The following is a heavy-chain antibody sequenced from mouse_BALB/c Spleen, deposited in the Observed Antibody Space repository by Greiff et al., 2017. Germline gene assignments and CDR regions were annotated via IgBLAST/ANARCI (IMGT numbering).Heavy chain of an antibody. CDR3: AGNLLLRGNYFDY. D-gene: IGHD1-1*01. V-gene: IGHV1-26*01. J-gene: IGHJ2*01. CDR2: INPYNGAT. CDR1: GYSFTGYY. Sequence: EVQLQQSGPELVKPGASVKISCKASGYSFTGYYMHWVKQSHVKSLEWIGRINPYNGATSYNQNFKDKASLTVDKSSSTAYMELHSLTSEDSAVYYCAGNLLLRGNYFDYWGQGTTLTVSS.